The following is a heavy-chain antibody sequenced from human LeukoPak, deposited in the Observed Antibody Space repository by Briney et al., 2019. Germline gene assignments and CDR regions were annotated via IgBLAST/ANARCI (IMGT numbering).Heavy chain of an antibody. D-gene: IGHD3-22*01. CDR1: GYTFTSYY. V-gene: IGHV1-46*01. J-gene: IGHJ4*02. CDR2: INPSGGSP. Sequence: ASVKVSCKASGYTFTSYYLHWVRQAPGQGLEWMGIINPSGGSPTYAQKIQGRVTMTRDTSTSAVYMELSSLTSEDTAVYYCARDLYERDSSGHYGGGFDYWGQGILVTVSS. CDR3: ARDLYERDSSGHYGGGFDY.